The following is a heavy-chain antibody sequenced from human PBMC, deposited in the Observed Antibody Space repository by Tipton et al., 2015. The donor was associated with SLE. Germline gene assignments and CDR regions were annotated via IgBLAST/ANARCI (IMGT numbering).Heavy chain of an antibody. V-gene: IGHV3-30*04. Sequence: LSLTCTVSGGSISSATYYWGWIRQPPGKGLEWVAVISYDGSNKYYADSVKGRFTVSRDDSKNTLFLHMNRLRPEDTAVYFCARVSPWTGLRGAMDVWGQGTTVTVSS. D-gene: IGHD3/OR15-3a*01. J-gene: IGHJ6*02. CDR1: GGSISSAT. CDR3: ARVSPWTGLRGAMDV. CDR2: ISYDGSNK.